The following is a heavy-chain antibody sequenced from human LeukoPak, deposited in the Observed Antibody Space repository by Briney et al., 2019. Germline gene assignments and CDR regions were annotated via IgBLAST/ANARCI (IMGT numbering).Heavy chain of an antibody. CDR3: ARWICASTSCYYDY. CDR2: ISYDGSNK. CDR1: GFTFSSYS. V-gene: IGHV3-30*14. D-gene: IGHD2-2*01. J-gene: IGHJ4*02. Sequence: GGALRLSCAASGFTFSSYSMHWVRQAPGKGLEWVAVISYDGSNKYYTDSVKGRFTISRDNSKNTLYLQMNSLRAEDTAVYYCARWICASTSCYYDYWGQGTLVTVSS.